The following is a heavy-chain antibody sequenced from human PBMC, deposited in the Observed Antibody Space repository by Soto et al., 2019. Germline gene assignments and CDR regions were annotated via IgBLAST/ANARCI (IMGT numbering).Heavy chain of an antibody. V-gene: IGHV4-59*01. J-gene: IGHJ4*02. CDR2: VYNSGST. Sequence: AETLSLTCTVSGGSIISNYWTWIRQPPGKGLEWIVYVYNSGSTNYNPSLKSRVTISEDTSKSQFSLKVNSMTAADTAVYYCARYRREAVAGYTLDNWGQGILVTVSS. CDR1: GGSIISNY. D-gene: IGHD6-13*01. CDR3: ARYRREAVAGYTLDN.